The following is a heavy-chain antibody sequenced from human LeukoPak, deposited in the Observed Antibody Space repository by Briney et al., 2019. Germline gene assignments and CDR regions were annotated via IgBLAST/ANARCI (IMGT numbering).Heavy chain of an antibody. CDR1: GFTFSSYG. V-gene: IGHV3-30*02. CDR3: AKDPAGITIFGVVSHYFDY. D-gene: IGHD3-3*01. J-gene: IGHJ4*02. CDR2: IRYDGSNK. Sequence: PGGSLRLSCAASGFTFSSYGMHWLRQAPGKGLEVVAFIRYDGSNKYYADSVKGRFTISRDNSKNSVYLQMNSLRAEDRGVYYWAKDPAGITIFGVVSHYFDYWGQGTLVTVSS.